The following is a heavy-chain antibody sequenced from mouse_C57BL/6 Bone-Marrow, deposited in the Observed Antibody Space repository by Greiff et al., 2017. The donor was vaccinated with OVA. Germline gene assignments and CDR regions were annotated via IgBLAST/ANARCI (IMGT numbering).Heavy chain of an antibody. D-gene: IGHD2-3*01. CDR1: GFTFSDYY. CDR2: INYDGSST. J-gene: IGHJ1*03. Sequence: EVKLMESEGGLVQPGSSMKLSCTASGFTFSDYYMAWVRQVPEKGLEWVANINYDGSSTYYLDSLKSRFIISRDNAKNILYLQMSSLKSEDTATYYCARAYDGYCWYFDVWGTGTTVTVSS. V-gene: IGHV5-16*01. CDR3: ARAYDGYCWYFDV.